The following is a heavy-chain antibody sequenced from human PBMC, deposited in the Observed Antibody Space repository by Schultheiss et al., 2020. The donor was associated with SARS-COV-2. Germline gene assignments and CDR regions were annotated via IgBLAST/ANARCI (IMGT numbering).Heavy chain of an antibody. V-gene: IGHV4-31*03. CDR2: IYYSGST. D-gene: IGHD2-15*01. CDR3: ARSATPYNWFDP. CDR1: GGSISSGGYY. Sequence: SETLSLTCTVSGGSISSGGYYWSWIRQHPGKGLEWIGYIYYSGSTYYNPSLKSRVTISVDTSKNQFSLKLSSVTAADTAVYYCARSATPYNWFDPWGQGTLVTVSS. J-gene: IGHJ5*02.